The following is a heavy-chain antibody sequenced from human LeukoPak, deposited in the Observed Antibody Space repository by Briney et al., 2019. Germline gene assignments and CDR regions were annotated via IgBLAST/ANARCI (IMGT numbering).Heavy chain of an antibody. CDR1: GFTFSNYW. CDR2: IKQDGTGK. CDR3: ARDKRPYYDMWSGPFDY. D-gene: IGHD3-3*01. V-gene: IGHV3-7*01. J-gene: IGHJ4*02. Sequence: PGGSLRLSCAVSGFTFSNYWMSWVRQAPGKGLEWLANIKQDGTGKYYVDSAKGRFTISRDNAKNSLYLQMDSLRAEDTAVYYCARDKRPYYDMWSGPFDYWGQGTLVTVSS.